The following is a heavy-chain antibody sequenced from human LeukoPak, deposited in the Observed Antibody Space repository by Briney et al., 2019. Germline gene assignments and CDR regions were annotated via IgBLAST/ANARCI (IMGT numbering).Heavy chain of an antibody. J-gene: IGHJ4*02. Sequence: GGSLRLSCAASGFTFSTYSMNWVRQAPGKGLEWVSYISSSSSTIYYADSVKGRFTISRDNSKNTLYLQMNSLRAEDTAVYYCAKEGDFYDILTDYWGQGTLVTVSS. CDR3: AKEGDFYDILTDY. CDR2: ISSSSSTI. D-gene: IGHD3-9*01. V-gene: IGHV3-48*01. CDR1: GFTFSTYS.